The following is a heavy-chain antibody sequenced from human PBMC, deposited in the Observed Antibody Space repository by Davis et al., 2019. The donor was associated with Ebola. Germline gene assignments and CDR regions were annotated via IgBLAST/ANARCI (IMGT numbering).Heavy chain of an antibody. CDR1: GGTFSSYA. J-gene: IGHJ4*02. Sequence: ASVKVSCKASGGTFSSYAISWVRQAPGQGLEWMGWISAYNGNTNYAQKLQGRVTMTKDTSTSTVYMELSSLRSEDTAVYYCARAADLTGTSYFDYWGQGTLVTVSS. V-gene: IGHV1-18*01. D-gene: IGHD1-20*01. CDR3: ARAADLTGTSYFDY. CDR2: ISAYNGNT.